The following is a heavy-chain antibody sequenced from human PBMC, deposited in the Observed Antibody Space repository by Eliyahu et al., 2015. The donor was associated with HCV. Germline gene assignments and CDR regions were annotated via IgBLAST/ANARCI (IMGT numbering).Heavy chain of an antibody. CDR2: IYYSGST. CDR3: ARDRVDTAMGSAFDI. J-gene: IGHJ3*02. V-gene: IGHV4-39*07. D-gene: IGHD5-18*01. CDR1: GGSISSSSYY. Sequence: QLQLQESGPGLVKPSETLSLTCTVSGGSISSSSYYWGWIRQPPGKGLEWIGSIYYSGSTYYNPSLKSRVTISVDTSKNQFSLKLSSVTAADTAVYYCARDRVDTAMGSAFDIWGQGTMVTVSS.